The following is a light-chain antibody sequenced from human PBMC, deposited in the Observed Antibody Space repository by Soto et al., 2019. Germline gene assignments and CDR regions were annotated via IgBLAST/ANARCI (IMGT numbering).Light chain of an antibody. CDR3: TSYRTTTPYV. Sequence: QSVLTQPASVSGSPGQSITISCTGTTSDVGGYDYVSWYQQHPGKGPKLLIYEVRNRPPGVSNRFSGSKSGNTASLTISGLQTDDEADYYCTSYRTTTPYVFGTGTKV. J-gene: IGLJ1*01. CDR1: TSDVGGYDY. CDR2: EVR. V-gene: IGLV2-14*01.